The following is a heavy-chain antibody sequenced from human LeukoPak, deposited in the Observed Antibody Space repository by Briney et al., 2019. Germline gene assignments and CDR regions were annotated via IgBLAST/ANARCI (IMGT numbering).Heavy chain of an antibody. CDR2: IIPIFGTA. J-gene: IGHJ4*02. D-gene: IGHD3-16*01. V-gene: IGHV1-69*06. CDR1: GGTFSSYA. Sequence: ASVKVSCKASGGTFSSYAISWVRQAPGQGLEWMGGIIPIFGTANYAQKFQGRVTITADKSTSTAYMELSSLRSEDTAVYYCAKEKGGGYFDYWGQGTLVTVSS. CDR3: AKEKGGGYFDY.